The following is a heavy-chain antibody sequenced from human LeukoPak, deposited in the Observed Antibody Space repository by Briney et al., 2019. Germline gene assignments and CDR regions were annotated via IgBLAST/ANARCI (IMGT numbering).Heavy chain of an antibody. D-gene: IGHD3-10*01. V-gene: IGHV3-64*01. J-gene: IGHJ5*02. CDR2: ISSNGGST. CDR1: GFTFSSYA. Sequence: GGSLRLSCAASGFTFSSYAMHWVRQAPGKGLEYVSAISSNGGSTYYANSVKGRFTISRDNSKSTLYLQMGSLRAEDMAVYYCARGGVLLWFGELFDPWGQGTLVTVSS. CDR3: ARGGVLLWFGELFDP.